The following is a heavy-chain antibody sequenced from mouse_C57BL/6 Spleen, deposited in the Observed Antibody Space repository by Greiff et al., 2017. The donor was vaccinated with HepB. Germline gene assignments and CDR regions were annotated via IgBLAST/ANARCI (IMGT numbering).Heavy chain of an antibody. J-gene: IGHJ3*01. Sequence: QVQLQQPGAELVRPGSSVKLSCKASGYTFTSYWMHWVKQRPIQGLEWIGNIDPSDSETHYNQKFKDKATLTVDKASSTAYMQLSSLTSEDSAVYDWAREWDYYGSSYVGFAYWGQGTLVTVSA. CDR1: GYTFTSYW. CDR2: IDPSDSET. CDR3: AREWDYYGSSYVGFAY. V-gene: IGHV1-52*01. D-gene: IGHD1-1*01.